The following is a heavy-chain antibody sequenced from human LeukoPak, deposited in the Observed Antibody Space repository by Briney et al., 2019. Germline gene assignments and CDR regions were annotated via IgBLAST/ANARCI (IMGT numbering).Heavy chain of an antibody. Sequence: SETLSLTCTVSGGSISSGYYWGWIRQPPGKGLEWIGSIYHSGSTYYNPSLKSRVTISVDTSKNQFSLKLSSVTAADTAVYYCARDRSGSYWAAYFDYWGQGALVTVSS. CDR1: GGSISSGYY. CDR3: ARDRSGSYWAAYFDY. V-gene: IGHV4-38-2*02. CDR2: IYHSGST. D-gene: IGHD1-26*01. J-gene: IGHJ4*02.